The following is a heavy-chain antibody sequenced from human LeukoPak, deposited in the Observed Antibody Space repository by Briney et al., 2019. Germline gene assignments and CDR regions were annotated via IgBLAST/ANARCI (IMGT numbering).Heavy chain of an antibody. CDR3: AKGPWYYDSSVNFDY. CDR2: ISYDGSNK. D-gene: IGHD3-22*01. V-gene: IGHV3-30*18. Sequence: GGSLRLSCAGAGFSFSSYGMPWVRQAPGKGLEWVAVISYDGSNKYYADSVKGRFTISRDNSKNTLYLQMNSLRAEDTAVYYCAKGPWYYDSSVNFDYWGQGTLVTVSP. CDR1: GFSFSSYG. J-gene: IGHJ4*02.